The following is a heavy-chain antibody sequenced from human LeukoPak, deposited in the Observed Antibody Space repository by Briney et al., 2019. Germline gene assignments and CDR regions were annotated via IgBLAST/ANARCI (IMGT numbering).Heavy chain of an antibody. D-gene: IGHD6-6*01. V-gene: IGHV3-33*08. CDR2: IWYDGSNK. CDR3: ARESSEAFDI. J-gene: IGHJ3*02. CDR1: GFTFSRYW. Sequence: PGGSLRLSCAASGFTFSRYWMHWVRQAPGKGLDWVAVIWYDGSNKNYADSVKGRFTISRDNSKNTLYLQMNSLRAEDTAVYFCARESSEAFDIWGQGTMVTVSS.